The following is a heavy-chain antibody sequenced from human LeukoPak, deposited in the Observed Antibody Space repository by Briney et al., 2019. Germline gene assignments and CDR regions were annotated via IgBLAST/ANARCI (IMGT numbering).Heavy chain of an antibody. J-gene: IGHJ4*02. Sequence: PSETLSLTCTVSGGSISSSSYYWGWIRQPPGKGLEWIGSIYYSGSTNYNPSLKSRVTISVDTSKDQFSLKLSSVTAADTAVYYCARGGEWLLDYWGQGTLVTVSS. CDR3: ARGGEWLLDY. V-gene: IGHV4-39*07. CDR1: GGSISSSSYY. D-gene: IGHD3-3*01. CDR2: IYYSGST.